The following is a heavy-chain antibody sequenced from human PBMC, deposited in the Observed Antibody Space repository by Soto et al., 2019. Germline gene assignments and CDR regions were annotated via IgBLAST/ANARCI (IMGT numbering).Heavy chain of an antibody. J-gene: IGHJ4*02. CDR3: ARLTSGYYADFDY. CDR2: ISDTGKT. D-gene: IGHD3-22*01. V-gene: IGHV4-59*08. CDR1: GHSFGTDY. Sequence: SGTLPLNCTISGHSFGTDYWNQVRQSPGKGLECVGYISDTGKTNYNPSLKNRVTISLDTSRNQFSLEVTSVTAADTAVYYCARLTSGYYADFDYWGQGTLVTVSS.